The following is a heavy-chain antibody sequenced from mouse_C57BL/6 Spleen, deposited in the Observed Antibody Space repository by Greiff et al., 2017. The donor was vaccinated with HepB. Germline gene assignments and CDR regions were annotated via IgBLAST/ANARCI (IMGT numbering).Heavy chain of an antibody. V-gene: IGHV14-1*01. CDR1: GFNIKDYY. CDR2: IDPEDGDT. Sequence: VQLQQSGAELVRPGASVKLSCPASGFNIKDYYMHWVKQRPEQGLEWIGRIDPEDGDTEYAPKFQGKATMASDTSSNTAYLQLSSLSSEDTAVYYCTSPTVGFAYGGQGTLFTVSA. CDR3: TSPTVGFAY. J-gene: IGHJ3*01.